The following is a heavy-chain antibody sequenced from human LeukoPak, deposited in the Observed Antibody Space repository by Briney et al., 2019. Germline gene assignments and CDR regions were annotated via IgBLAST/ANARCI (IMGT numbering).Heavy chain of an antibody. CDR3: ARAGYRKDLGFDP. J-gene: IGHJ5*02. CDR1: GGTFSSYA. V-gene: IGHV1-69*04. CDR2: IIPILGIA. Sequence: SVKVSCKASGGTFSSYAISWVRPAPGQGLEWMGRIIPILGIANYAQKFQGRVTITADKSTSTAYMELSSLRSEDTAVYYCARAGYRKDLGFDPWGQGTLVTVSS. D-gene: IGHD5-12*01.